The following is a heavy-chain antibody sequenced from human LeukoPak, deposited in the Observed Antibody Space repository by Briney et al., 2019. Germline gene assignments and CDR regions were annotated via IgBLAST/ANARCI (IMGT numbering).Heavy chain of an antibody. D-gene: IGHD6-19*01. CDR1: GFTFSSYA. CDR3: AKIQGWSKGAFHI. V-gene: IGHV3-23*01. Sequence: GGSLRLSCAASGFTFSSYAMSWVRQAPGKGLEWVSAISGSGGSIYYADSVKGRFTMSRDNSKNTLYLQMNSLRAEDTAVYYCAKIQGWSKGAFHIGGQGTVVTVSS. J-gene: IGHJ3*02. CDR2: ISGSGGSI.